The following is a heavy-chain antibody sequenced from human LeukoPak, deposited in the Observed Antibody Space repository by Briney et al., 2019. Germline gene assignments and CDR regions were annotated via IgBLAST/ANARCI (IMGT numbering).Heavy chain of an antibody. J-gene: IGHJ4*02. Sequence: GGSLRLSCTASGFSFGDYGMSWVRQAPGKGLEWVGFIRSKAYGGTTEYAASGKGRFTISRDDSKSIAYLQMNSLKTEDTAVYYCTRAIFEDYYDSSGYVLDYWGQGTLVTVSS. CDR3: TRAIFEDYYDSSGYVLDY. CDR1: GFSFGDYG. V-gene: IGHV3-49*04. D-gene: IGHD3-22*01. CDR2: IRSKAYGGTT.